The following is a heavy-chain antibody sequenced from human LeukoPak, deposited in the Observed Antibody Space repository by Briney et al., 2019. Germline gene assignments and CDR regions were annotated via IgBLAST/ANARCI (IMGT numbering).Heavy chain of an antibody. Sequence: SETLSLTCTVSGGSISTYYWSWIRQPPGKGLKWIGYIYYSGSTNYNPSLKSRVTISVDTSKNQFSLKLSSVTATDTAVYYCARHLSPFGFDYWGQGTLVTVSS. D-gene: IGHD3-10*01. CDR2: IYYSGST. CDR1: GGSISTYY. CDR3: ARHLSPFGFDY. V-gene: IGHV4-59*08. J-gene: IGHJ4*02.